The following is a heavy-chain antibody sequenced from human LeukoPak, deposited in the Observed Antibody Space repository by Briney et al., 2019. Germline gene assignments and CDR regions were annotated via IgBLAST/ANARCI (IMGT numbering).Heavy chain of an antibody. Sequence: GGSLRLSCAASGFTVSSNYMSWVRQAPGKGLEWVSVIYSGGSTYYADSVKGRFTISRDNSKNTLYLQMNSLRAEDTAVYYCASTNGRYFDWLLSHFDYWGQGTLVTVSS. CDR1: GFTVSSNY. D-gene: IGHD3-9*01. CDR2: IYSGGST. J-gene: IGHJ4*02. V-gene: IGHV3-66*01. CDR3: ASTNGRYFDWLLSHFDY.